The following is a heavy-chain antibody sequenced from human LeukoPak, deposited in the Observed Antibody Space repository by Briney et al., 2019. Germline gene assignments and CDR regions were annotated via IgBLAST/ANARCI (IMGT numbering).Heavy chain of an antibody. J-gene: IGHJ4*02. D-gene: IGHD1-14*01. CDR2: IIPIFGTA. CDR1: GGTFSRYA. Sequence: SVKVSCKASGGTFSRYAISWVRQAPGQGLEWMGGIIPIFGTANYPQKLHGRVTITTDESTSTADMELSSLRSEDTAVYYCARDGGTAWSNPLDYWGQGTLVTVSS. CDR3: ARDGGTAWSNPLDY. V-gene: IGHV1-69*05.